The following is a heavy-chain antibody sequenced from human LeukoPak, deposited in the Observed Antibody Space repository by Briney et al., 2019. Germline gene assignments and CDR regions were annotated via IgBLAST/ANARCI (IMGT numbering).Heavy chain of an antibody. D-gene: IGHD2-2*01. V-gene: IGHV4-4*07. Sequence: SETLSLTCTVSGGSISSYYWSWIRQPAGKGLEWIGRIYTSGSTNYNPSLKSRVTMSADTSKNQFSLKLSSVTAADTAVYYCARSGFCSSTSCYRFDWFDPWGQGTLVTVSS. J-gene: IGHJ5*02. CDR2: IYTSGST. CDR1: GGSISSYY. CDR3: ARSGFCSSTSCYRFDWFDP.